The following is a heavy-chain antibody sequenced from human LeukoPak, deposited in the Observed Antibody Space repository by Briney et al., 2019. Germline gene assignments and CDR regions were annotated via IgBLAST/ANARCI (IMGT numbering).Heavy chain of an antibody. J-gene: IGHJ4*02. CDR3: ARVSGYGSGTAPDY. Sequence: TLSLTCAVSGGSISSGGYSWSWIRQPPGKGLEWIGYIYHSGSTYYNPSLKSRVTISVDRSKNQFSLKLSSVTAADTAVYYCARVSGYGSGTAPDYWGQGTLVTVSS. CDR1: GGSISSGGYS. CDR2: IYHSGST. V-gene: IGHV4-30-2*01. D-gene: IGHD3-10*01.